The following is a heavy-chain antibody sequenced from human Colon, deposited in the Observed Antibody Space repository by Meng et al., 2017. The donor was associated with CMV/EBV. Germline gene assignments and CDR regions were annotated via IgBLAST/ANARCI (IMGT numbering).Heavy chain of an antibody. CDR1: GFTFSSYA. Sequence: ESLKISCAASGFTFSSYAMSWVRQPPGKGLEWMGHVYYSGSATYSPSLRSRITISVDTSKNQISLNLRSVTAADTAIYFCARVRTAAPTPFYYGLDVWGQGTTGT. V-gene: IGHV4-59*01. CDR2: VYYSGSA. D-gene: IGHD6-13*01. CDR3: ARVRTAAPTPFYYGLDV. J-gene: IGHJ6*02.